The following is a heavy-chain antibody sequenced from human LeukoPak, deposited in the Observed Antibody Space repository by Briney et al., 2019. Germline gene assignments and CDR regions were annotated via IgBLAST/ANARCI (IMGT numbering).Heavy chain of an antibody. D-gene: IGHD4-17*01. CDR2: IYYSGST. CDR1: GGSISSYY. CDR3: ARLHGERFDL. J-gene: IGHJ2*01. Sequence: SETLSLTCTVSGGSISSYYWSWIRQSPGKGLEWIGYIYYSGSTNYNPSLKSRVTISVDTSKNQFSLKLSSVTAADTAVYYCARLHGERFDLWGRGTLVTVSS. V-gene: IGHV4-59*01.